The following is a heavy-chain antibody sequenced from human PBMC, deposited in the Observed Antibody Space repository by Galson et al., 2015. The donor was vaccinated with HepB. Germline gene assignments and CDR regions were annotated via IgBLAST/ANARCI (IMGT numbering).Heavy chain of an antibody. CDR1: GFTVSRNY. D-gene: IGHD7-27*01. CDR3: AALPTGEY. Sequence: SLRLSCAASGFTVSRNYMSWVRQAPGKGLVWVSVMYSGGSTYHANSVEGRFTMSRDNSKNTVYLQMNSLRAEDTAVYCCAALPTGEYWGQGTLVIVSS. V-gene: IGHV3-53*01. CDR2: MYSGGST. J-gene: IGHJ4*02.